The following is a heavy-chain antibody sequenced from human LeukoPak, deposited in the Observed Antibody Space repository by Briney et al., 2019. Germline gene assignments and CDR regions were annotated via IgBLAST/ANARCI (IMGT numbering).Heavy chain of an antibody. D-gene: IGHD1-26*01. V-gene: IGHV4-30-4*08. CDR2: IYYSGST. J-gene: IGHJ4*02. CDR3: ASPRARGGGYPFDY. CDR1: GGSISSGDYY. Sequence: PSQTLSLTCTVSGGSISSGDYYWSWIRQPPGKGLEWIGYIYYSGSTYYNPSLKSRVTISVATSKNQFSLKLSSVTAADTAVYYCASPRARGGGYPFDYWGQGTLVTVSS.